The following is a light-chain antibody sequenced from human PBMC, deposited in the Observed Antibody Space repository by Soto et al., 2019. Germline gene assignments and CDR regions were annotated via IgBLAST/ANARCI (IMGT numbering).Light chain of an antibody. CDR3: QQYGDRPRT. CDR1: QTIDSW. V-gene: IGKV1-5*03. J-gene: IGKJ1*01. CDR2: KAS. Sequence: DIQMTQSPSTLSASLGDRVTITCRASQTIDSWLAWYQQRPGKPPNLLIYKASTLASGVPSRFSGSGSGTEFTLTISSLESEDFEVYFCQQYGDRPRTFGQGTKVDIK.